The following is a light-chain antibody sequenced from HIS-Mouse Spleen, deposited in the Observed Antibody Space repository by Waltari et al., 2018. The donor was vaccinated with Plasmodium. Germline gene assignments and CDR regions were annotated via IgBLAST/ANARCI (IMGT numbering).Light chain of an antibody. V-gene: IGLV3-10*01. CDR2: EDS. J-gene: IGLJ3*02. CDR1: ALPKKY. Sequence: SYELTQPPSVSVSPGQTARIPCSGDALPKKYAYWYQQNAGQAPVLVISEDSKRPPGIREGCAGSSSGQMATLTISGAQVEDEADYYCYSTDSSGNHRVFGGGTKLTVL. CDR3: YSTDSSGNHRV.